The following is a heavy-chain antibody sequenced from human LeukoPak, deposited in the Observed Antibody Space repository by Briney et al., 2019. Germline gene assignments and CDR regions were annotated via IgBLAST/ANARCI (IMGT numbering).Heavy chain of an antibody. J-gene: IGHJ2*01. V-gene: IGHV3-74*01. CDR2: INSDGSRT. CDR1: GFTFSTYW. D-gene: IGHD6-19*01. Sequence: GGSLRLSCAASGFTFSTYWMHWVRQAPGKGLMWVSRINSDGSRTGYADSVKGRFTISRDNAKNSLYLQMNSLRAEDTALYYCAKVQWLDNYWYFDLWGRGTLVTVSS. CDR3: AKVQWLDNYWYFDL.